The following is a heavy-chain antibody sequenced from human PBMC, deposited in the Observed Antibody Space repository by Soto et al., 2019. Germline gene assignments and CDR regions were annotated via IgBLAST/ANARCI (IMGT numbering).Heavy chain of an antibody. CDR3: AKDQSGIAAAGALDYYYYYYYMDV. D-gene: IGHD6-13*01. V-gene: IGHV3-30*18. Sequence: GGSLRLSCAASGFTFSSYGMHWVRQAPGKGLEWVAVISYDGSNKYYADSVKGRFPISKDNSKNTLYLQMNSLRAEDTAVYYCAKDQSGIAAAGALDYYYYYYYMDVWGKGTTVTVSS. J-gene: IGHJ6*03. CDR2: ISYDGSNK. CDR1: GFTFSSYG.